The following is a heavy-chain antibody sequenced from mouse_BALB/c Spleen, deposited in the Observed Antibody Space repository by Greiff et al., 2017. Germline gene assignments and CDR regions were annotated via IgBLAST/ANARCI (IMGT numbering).Heavy chain of an antibody. CDR1: GDSITSGY. CDR2: ISYSGST. CDR3: ARGDGYYGYFDY. Sequence: EVMLVESGPSLVKPSQTLSLTCSVTGDSITSGYWNWIRKFPGNKLEYMGYISYSGSTYYNPSLKSRISITRDTSKNQYYLQLNSVTTEDTATYYCARGDGYYGYFDYWGQGTTLTVSS. D-gene: IGHD2-3*01. V-gene: IGHV3-8*02. J-gene: IGHJ2*01.